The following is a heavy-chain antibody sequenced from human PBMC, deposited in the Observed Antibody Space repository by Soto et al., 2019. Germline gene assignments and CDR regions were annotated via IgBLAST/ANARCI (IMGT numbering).Heavy chain of an antibody. CDR1: GGSISSGGYY. V-gene: IGHV4-31*03. CDR3: ARDPLILSGMDV. J-gene: IGHJ6*02. CDR2: IYYSGST. D-gene: IGHD2-21*01. Sequence: ASETLSLTCTVSGGSISSGGYYWNWVRQHPGKGLEWIGYIYYSGSTSYNSSLESRVTISLDTSNNQFSLKLSSVTAADTALYYCARDPLILSGMDVWGPGTTVTVSS.